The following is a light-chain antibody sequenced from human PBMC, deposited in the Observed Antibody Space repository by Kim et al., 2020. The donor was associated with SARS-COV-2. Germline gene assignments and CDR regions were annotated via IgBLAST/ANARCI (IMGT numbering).Light chain of an antibody. Sequence: SYELTQPPSVSVSPGQTASITCSGVKLGDKYACWYQQKPGQSPVLVIYQDSKRPSGIPERFSGSNSGNTATLTISGTPAMDEADYYCQAWDSSTVVFGGGTQLTVL. CDR3: QAWDSSTVV. J-gene: IGLJ2*01. CDR1: KLGDKY. V-gene: IGLV3-1*01. CDR2: QDS.